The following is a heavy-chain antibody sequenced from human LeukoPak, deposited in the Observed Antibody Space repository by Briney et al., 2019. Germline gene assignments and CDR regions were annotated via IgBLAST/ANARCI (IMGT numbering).Heavy chain of an antibody. CDR2: ISGGSEYI. CDR3: AKDISGSYYLYYFDY. J-gene: IGHJ4*02. Sequence: PGGSLRLSCAASGFSISNYYMAWIRQGPGKGLEWLSYISGGSEYISYADSVKGRFTISRDNAKQSLSLQMNSLRAEDTAVYYCAKDISGSYYLYYFDYWGQGTLVTVSS. CDR1: GFSISNYY. V-gene: IGHV3-11*01. D-gene: IGHD1-26*01.